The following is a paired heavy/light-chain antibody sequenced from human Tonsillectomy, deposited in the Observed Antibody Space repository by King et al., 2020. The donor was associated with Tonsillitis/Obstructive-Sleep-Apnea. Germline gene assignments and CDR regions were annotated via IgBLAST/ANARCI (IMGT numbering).Heavy chain of an antibody. D-gene: IGHD1-26*01. CDR3: VRQGTTWSDY. CDR1: GYSFTGYW. Sequence: EVQLVQSGAEVKKPGESLRISCKGSGYSFTGYWITWVRQMPGKGLEWMGRIDPSDSYSNYSPSFQGHVTFSADKPINTAYLQWSSLQASDTAMYYCVRQGTTWSDYWGQGTLVTVSS. CDR2: IDPSDSYS. J-gene: IGHJ4*02. V-gene: IGHV5-10-1*03.
Light chain of an antibody. CDR2: STN. V-gene: IGLV7-43*01. Sequence: QTVVTQEPSLTVSPGGTVTLTCASSTGAVTSGNYPNWFQQKPGQAPRALIYSTNNKHSWTPARFSGSLLGGKAALTLSGVQPEDEAEYYCLLYYGGAQVFGTGTKVTVL. CDR3: LLYYGGAQV. J-gene: IGLJ1*01. CDR1: TGAVTSGNY.